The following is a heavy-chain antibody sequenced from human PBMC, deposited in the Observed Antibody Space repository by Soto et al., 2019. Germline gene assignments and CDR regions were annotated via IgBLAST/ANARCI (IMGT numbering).Heavy chain of an antibody. CDR1: GFSFTNLW. CDR2: IKQDGGET. CDR3: ARHGFLRDALDL. Sequence: EMQLEESGGGLVQPGGSRRLSCDASGFSFTNLWMSWVRQAPGKGLEWLANIKQDGGETYYLESVKGRFSTSRDNAKDSVYLQMSGLRAEDTAVYYCARHGFLRDALDLWGQGTLFTVSS. J-gene: IGHJ3*01. V-gene: IGHV3-7*03. D-gene: IGHD2-2*03.